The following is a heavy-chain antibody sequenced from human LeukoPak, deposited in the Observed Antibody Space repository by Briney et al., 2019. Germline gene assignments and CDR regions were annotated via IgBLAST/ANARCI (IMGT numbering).Heavy chain of an antibody. V-gene: IGHV1-24*01. CDR2: FDPEDVDT. J-gene: IGHJ3*02. CDR1: EYSLTELS. D-gene: IGHD3-3*01. Sequence: ASVKVSCEVSEYSLTELSMHWVRLAPGKGLEWMGGFDPEDVDTIYAQKFEGRVTMTEDTSTDTAYMELSSLRSEDTAVYYCATILLSKKRYYDFWTSAFDIWGQGTMVTVSS. CDR3: ATILLSKKRYYDFWTSAFDI.